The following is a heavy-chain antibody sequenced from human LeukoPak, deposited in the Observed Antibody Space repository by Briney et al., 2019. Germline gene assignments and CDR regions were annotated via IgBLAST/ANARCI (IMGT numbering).Heavy chain of an antibody. CDR1: GYTFTGYY. J-gene: IGHJ4*02. D-gene: IGHD2-2*01. Sequence: ASVKVSCKASGYTFTGYYMHWVRQAPGQGLEWMGWINPNSGGTNYAQKFQGRVTMTTDTSTSTAYMELRSLRSDDTAVYYCARDPGVPAAHSLFDYWGQGTLVTVSS. CDR3: ARDPGVPAAHSLFDY. CDR2: INPNSGGT. V-gene: IGHV1-2*02.